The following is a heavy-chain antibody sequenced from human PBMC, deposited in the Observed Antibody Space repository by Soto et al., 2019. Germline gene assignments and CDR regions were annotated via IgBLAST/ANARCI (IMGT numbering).Heavy chain of an antibody. CDR3: ARGDLMWLPTEY. Sequence: PSETLSLTCTVSGVSISSYYRSWIRQPPGKGLEWIGYIYYSGSTNYNPSLKGRVTISVDTSKNQFSLKLSSVTAADTAVYYCARGDLMWLPTEYWGQGTLVTVSS. CDR1: GVSISSYY. CDR2: IYYSGST. D-gene: IGHD5-12*01. J-gene: IGHJ4*02. V-gene: IGHV4-59*01.